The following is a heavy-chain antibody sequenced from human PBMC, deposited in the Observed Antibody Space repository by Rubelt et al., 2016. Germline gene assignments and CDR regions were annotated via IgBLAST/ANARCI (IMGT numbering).Heavy chain of an antibody. V-gene: IGHV3-53*01. D-gene: IGHD6-13*01. J-gene: IGHJ4*02. CDR3: ARYSSTWDSVAAFDY. CDR2: IYSGGST. Sequence: CAGSEFTVSSNFLTWVRQAPGKGLEWVSVIYSGGSTYYADSVKGRFTISRDNSKNTLYLQMNSLRAEDTAVYYCARYSSTWDSVAAFDYWGQGTLVTVSS. CDR1: EFTVSSNF.